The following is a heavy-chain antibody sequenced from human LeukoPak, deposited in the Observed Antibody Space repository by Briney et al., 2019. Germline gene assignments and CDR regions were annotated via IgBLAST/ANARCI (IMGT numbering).Heavy chain of an antibody. Sequence: SETLSLTCTVSGGSISSYYWSWIRQPAGKGLEWIGRIYTSGSTNYNPSLKSRVTMSVDTSKNQFSLKLSSVTAADTAVYYCARGGGYCSSTSCYTFDYWGQGTLVTVS. D-gene: IGHD2-2*02. CDR3: ARGGGYCSSTSCYTFDY. V-gene: IGHV4-4*07. J-gene: IGHJ4*02. CDR2: IYTSGST. CDR1: GGSISSYY.